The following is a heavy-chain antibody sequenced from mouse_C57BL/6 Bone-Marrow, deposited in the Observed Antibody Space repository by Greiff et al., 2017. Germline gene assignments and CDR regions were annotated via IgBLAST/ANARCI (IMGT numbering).Heavy chain of an antibody. CDR3: ARSTTVVAPFHFDY. V-gene: IGHV8-12*01. CDR1: GFSLSTSGMG. Sequence: QVTLKESGPGILQSSQTLSLTCSFSGFSLSTSGMGVSWIRQPSGKGLEWLAHIYWDDDKRDNPSLKSRLTISKDTSSNQVFLKITSVDTADTATYYCARSTTVVAPFHFDYWGQGTTLTVSS. D-gene: IGHD1-1*01. CDR2: IYWDDDK. J-gene: IGHJ2*01.